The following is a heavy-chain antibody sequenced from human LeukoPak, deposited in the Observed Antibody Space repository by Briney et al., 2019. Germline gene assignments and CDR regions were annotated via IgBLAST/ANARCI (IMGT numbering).Heavy chain of an antibody. D-gene: IGHD4-23*01. J-gene: IGHJ4*02. CDR3: AKENGPAVVPRRFDY. V-gene: IGHV3-23*01. Sequence: GGSLRLSCAASGFTFGIYAMSWVRQAPGKGLEWVSTIYFPGGDTYSADSVTGRFTVSRDNTKSALYLQMSSLRVHDTAVYFCAKENGPAVVPRRFDYWGQGTLVTVSS. CDR1: GFTFGIYA. CDR2: IYFPGGDT.